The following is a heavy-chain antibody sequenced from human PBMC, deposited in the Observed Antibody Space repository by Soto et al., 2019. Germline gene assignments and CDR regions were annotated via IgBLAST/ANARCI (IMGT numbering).Heavy chain of an antibody. CDR1: GFTFSAYS. Sequence: SLRLSCAASGFTFSAYSMNWVRQAPGKGLEWVSSISSSSSYIYYADSVKGRFTISRDNAKKSLYLQMNSLRAEDTAVYYCARDGMCSSTSCYSYYYYGMDVWGQGTTVTVSS. J-gene: IGHJ6*02. V-gene: IGHV3-21*01. D-gene: IGHD2-2*02. CDR2: ISSSSSYI. CDR3: ARDGMCSSTSCYSYYYYGMDV.